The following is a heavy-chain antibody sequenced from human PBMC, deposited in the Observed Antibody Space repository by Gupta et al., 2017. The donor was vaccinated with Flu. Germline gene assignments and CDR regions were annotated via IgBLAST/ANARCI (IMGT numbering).Heavy chain of an antibody. J-gene: IGHJ4*02. CDR2: ISNAGAT. CDR1: GLNSGGSA. CDR3: AKHGRDYINSPIDV. D-gene: IGHD4-11*01. Sequence: EVQLLESGGALVQPGRSLRLSCAISGLNSGGSAMSGVRQVPGQGLDWVAGISNAGATIHADSVKGRFIISRDYSRNTVDLQMDSPRADDTAVYYCAKHGRDYINSPIDVWGQGTLVTVSS. V-gene: IGHV3-23*01.